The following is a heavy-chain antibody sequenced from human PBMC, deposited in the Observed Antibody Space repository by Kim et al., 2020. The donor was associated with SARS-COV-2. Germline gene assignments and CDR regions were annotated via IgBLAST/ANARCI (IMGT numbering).Heavy chain of an antibody. D-gene: IGHD1-26*01. V-gene: IGHV3-21*01. CDR3: ARDRARGGWGAFDI. CDR2: ISSSSSYI. Sequence: GGSLRLSCAASGFTFSSYSMNWVRQAPGKGLEWVSSISSSSSYIYYADSVKGRFTISRDNAKNSLYLQMNSLRAEDTAVYYCARDRARGGWGAFDIWGQGTMVTVSS. CDR1: GFTFSSYS. J-gene: IGHJ3*02.